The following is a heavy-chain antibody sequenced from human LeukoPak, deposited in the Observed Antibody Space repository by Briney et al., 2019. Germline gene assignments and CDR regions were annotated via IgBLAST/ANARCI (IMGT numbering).Heavy chain of an antibody. CDR1: GGTFSNYA. CDR3: TRSGNITMVRGVITTPAVIDY. Sequence: ASVKVSCKASGGTFSNYAISWVRQATGQGLEWMGGITPIFGTVSYAQKFQDRVTIIADEFTSTAYMELSSLRSEDTAVYYCTRSGNITMVRGVITTPAVIDYWGQGTLVTVSS. CDR2: ITPIFGTV. J-gene: IGHJ4*02. D-gene: IGHD3-10*01. V-gene: IGHV1-69*13.